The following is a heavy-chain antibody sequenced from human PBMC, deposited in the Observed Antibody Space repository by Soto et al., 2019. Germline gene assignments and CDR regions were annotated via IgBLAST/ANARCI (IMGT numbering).Heavy chain of an antibody. CDR2: INPYNGNT. Sequence: QVQLVQSGAEVKKPGASVKVSCKASGYTFTSYGISWVRQAPGQGLEWMGWINPYNGNTYYAQKLQGRVTMTTYTSQNTAYMELRSLRSDDPDVYYCARDWFGIDYWGQGTLVTVSS. V-gene: IGHV1-18*01. J-gene: IGHJ4*02. CDR1: GYTFTSYG. D-gene: IGHD3-16*01. CDR3: ARDWFGIDY.